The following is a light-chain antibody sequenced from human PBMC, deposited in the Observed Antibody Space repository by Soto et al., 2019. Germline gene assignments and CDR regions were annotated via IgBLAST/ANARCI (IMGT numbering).Light chain of an antibody. Sequence: EIVLTQSPGTVSLSPGERATLSCRASQSISSTYLTWYQHKPGQAPRLLIYDASRRATGIPDRFSGSGSETDFSLTISRLEPEDFAVYYCQHYDSARWTFGLGTKV. CDR2: DAS. CDR3: QHYDSARWT. V-gene: IGKV3-20*01. J-gene: IGKJ1*01. CDR1: QSISSTY.